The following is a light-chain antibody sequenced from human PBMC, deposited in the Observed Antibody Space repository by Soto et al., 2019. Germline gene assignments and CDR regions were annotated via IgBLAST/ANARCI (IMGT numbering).Light chain of an antibody. CDR2: EAI. J-gene: IGLJ1*01. CDR1: SSDVGASNY. CDR3: SAYAGSNAYV. Sequence: QSVLTQPPSASGSPGQSVTISCTGTSSDVGASNYVSWYQQHPGKGPKLIVYEAINRPSRVPDRFSGSRSGNTASLTVSGLQAEDEADYFCSAYAGSNAYVFGTGTKVTVL. V-gene: IGLV2-8*01.